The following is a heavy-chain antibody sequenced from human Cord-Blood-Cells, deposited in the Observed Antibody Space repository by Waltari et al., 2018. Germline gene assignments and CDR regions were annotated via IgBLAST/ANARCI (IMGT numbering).Heavy chain of an antibody. D-gene: IGHD6-13*01. CDR1: GYTFTRSD. CDR3: ARGRIAAAGTHGFDP. J-gene: IGHJ5*02. CDR2: MNPNSGNT. V-gene: IGHV1-8*01. Sequence: QVQLVQSGAEVKKPGDSVKVACKASGYTFTRSDINWVRQAHGQGLEWMGWMNPNSGNTGYEDKFQGRVTMTRNTSISTAYMELSSLRSEDTAVYYCARGRIAAAGTHGFDPWGQGTLVTVSS.